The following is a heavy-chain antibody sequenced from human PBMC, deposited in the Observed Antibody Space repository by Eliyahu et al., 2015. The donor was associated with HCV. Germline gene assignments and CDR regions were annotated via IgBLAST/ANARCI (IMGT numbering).Heavy chain of an antibody. J-gene: IGHJ4*02. CDR2: IWSDGNKK. D-gene: IGHD2-2*01. Sequence: QVQLVESGGGVVQPGRSLRLSCVASKFTFSNXGMHXVRQAPGKGLEWLAVIWSDGNKKYYAESVKGRFTISRDNSKNTLYLQLNSLRAEDTAVYYCARDSFRDCSTTTCLHFDFWGQGTLVTVSS. CDR3: ARDSFRDCSTTTCLHFDF. V-gene: IGHV3-33*01. CDR1: KFTFSNXG.